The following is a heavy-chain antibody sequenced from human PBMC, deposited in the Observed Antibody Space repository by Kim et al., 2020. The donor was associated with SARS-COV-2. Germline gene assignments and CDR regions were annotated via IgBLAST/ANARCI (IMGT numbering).Heavy chain of an antibody. D-gene: IGHD5-18*01. V-gene: IGHV1-8*01. CDR2: NT. CDR3: ARGRDGYDY. Sequence: NTGYAQKFQGRVTMTRNTTISTAYMALSSLRSEDTAVYYCARGRDGYDYWGQGTLVTVSS. J-gene: IGHJ4*02.